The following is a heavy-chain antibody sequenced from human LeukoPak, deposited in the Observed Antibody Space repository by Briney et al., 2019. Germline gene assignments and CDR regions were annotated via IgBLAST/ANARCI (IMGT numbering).Heavy chain of an antibody. CDR1: GFTFSDYS. J-gene: IGHJ3*02. Sequence: PGGFLRLSCAASGFTFSDYSMNWIRQAPGKGLEWVSSISSGSSYRYYADSVEGRFTISRDNAENSLFLQMNSLGAEDTAVYYCARSGFTAEWGFNDAFDIWGQGTMVTVSS. D-gene: IGHD1-26*01. CDR3: ARSGFTAEWGFNDAFDI. V-gene: IGHV3-21*01. CDR2: ISSGSSYR.